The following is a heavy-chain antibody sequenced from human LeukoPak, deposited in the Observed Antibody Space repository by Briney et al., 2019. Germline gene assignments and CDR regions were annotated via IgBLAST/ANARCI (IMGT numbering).Heavy chain of an antibody. D-gene: IGHD1-26*01. CDR2: IIPIFGTA. V-gene: IGHV1-69*05. CDR1: GGAFSSYA. CDR3: ARGIVGATTGDAFDI. Sequence: ASVKVSRKASGGAFSSYAISWVRQAPGQGLEWMGRIIPIFGTANYAQKFQGRVTITTDESTSTAYMGLSSLRSEDTAVYYCARGIVGATTGDAFDIWGQGTMVTVSS. J-gene: IGHJ3*02.